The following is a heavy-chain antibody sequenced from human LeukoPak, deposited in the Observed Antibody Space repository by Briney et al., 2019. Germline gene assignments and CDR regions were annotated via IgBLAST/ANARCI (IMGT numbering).Heavy chain of an antibody. J-gene: IGHJ3*02. CDR1: GGSISSYY. Sequence: PSETLSLTCTVSGGSISSYYWSWIRQPPGKGLEWIGYIYYSGSTNYNPSLKSRVTISVDTSKNQFSLKLSSVTAADTAVYYCARMTHSANAFDIWGQGTMVTVSS. D-gene: IGHD2-21*01. CDR3: ARMTHSANAFDI. V-gene: IGHV4-59*01. CDR2: IYYSGST.